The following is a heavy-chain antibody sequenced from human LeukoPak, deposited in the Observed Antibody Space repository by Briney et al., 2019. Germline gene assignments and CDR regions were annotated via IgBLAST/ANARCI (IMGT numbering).Heavy chain of an antibody. Sequence: GGSLRLSCAASGFTVSSNYMSWVRQAPGKGLEWVSVIYSGGSTYYADSVKGRFTISRHNSKNTLYLQMNSLRAEDTAVYYCARGRDYTDCDAFDIWGQGTMVTVSS. V-gene: IGHV3-53*04. CDR2: IYSGGST. CDR1: GFTVSSNY. CDR3: ARGRDYTDCDAFDI. D-gene: IGHD4-17*01. J-gene: IGHJ3*02.